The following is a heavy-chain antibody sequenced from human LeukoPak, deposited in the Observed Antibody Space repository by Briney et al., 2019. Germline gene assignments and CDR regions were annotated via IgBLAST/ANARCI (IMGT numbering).Heavy chain of an antibody. Sequence: ASVKVSCKASGYTFTSNYIHWVRQAPGQGLEWMGMIYPRDGSTSYAQKFQGRVTITADESTSTAYMELSSLRSEDTAVYYCARSLTYDFWSGYYHFDYWGQGTLVTVSS. CDR3: ARSLTYDFWSGYYHFDY. V-gene: IGHV1-46*01. D-gene: IGHD3-3*01. J-gene: IGHJ4*02. CDR2: IYPRDGST. CDR1: GYTFTSNY.